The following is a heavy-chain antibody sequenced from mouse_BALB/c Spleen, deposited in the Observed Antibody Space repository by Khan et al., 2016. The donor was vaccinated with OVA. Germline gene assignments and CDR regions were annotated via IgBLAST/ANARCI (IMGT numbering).Heavy chain of an antibody. D-gene: IGHD2-1*01. J-gene: IGHJ2*01. V-gene: IGHV14-4*02. Sequence: EVQLQQSGAELVRSGASVKLSCTASGFNIKDYYMHWVKQRPEQGLEWIGWIDPENGDTEYAPKFQGKATMTADTSSNTAYLQISSLTSEDTAFYYCNGGGNYHSDYWRRGTTLTVSS. CDR2: IDPENGDT. CDR1: GFNIKDYY. CDR3: NGGGNYHSDY.